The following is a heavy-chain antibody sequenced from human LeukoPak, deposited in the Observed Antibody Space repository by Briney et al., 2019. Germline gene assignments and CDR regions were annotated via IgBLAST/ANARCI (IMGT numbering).Heavy chain of an antibody. V-gene: IGHV3-30-3*01. CDR3: ARAQEWLVSAPSF. Sequence: GGSLRLSCTGSGFTFSGYAMHWVRQAPGKGLEWVAVISYDGSNKYYADSVKGRFTISRDNSKNTLYLQMNSLRAKDTAVYYCARAQEWLVSAPSFWGQGTLVTVSS. CDR1: GFTFSGYA. D-gene: IGHD6-19*01. J-gene: IGHJ4*02. CDR2: ISYDGSNK.